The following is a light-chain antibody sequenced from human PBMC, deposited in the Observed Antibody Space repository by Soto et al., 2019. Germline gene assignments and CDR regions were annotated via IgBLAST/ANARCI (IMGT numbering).Light chain of an antibody. CDR3: QTWATGIVV. J-gene: IGLJ2*01. CDR1: SGHSSYA. V-gene: IGLV4-69*01. CDR2: INSDGSH. Sequence: QAVVTQSPSASASLGASVKLTCTLSSGHSSYAIAWHQQQPEKGPRYLMKINSDGSHSKGDGIPDRFSGSSSGAERYLTISSLQSEDEADYYCQTWATGIVVFGGGTKVTVL.